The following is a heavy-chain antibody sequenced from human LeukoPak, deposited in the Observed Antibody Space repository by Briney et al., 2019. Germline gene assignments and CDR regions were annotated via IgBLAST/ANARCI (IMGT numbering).Heavy chain of an antibody. CDR1: GYTFTGYY. Sequence: GASVKVSCKTSGYTFTGYYMHWVRQAPGQGLEWMGWINPNSGGTNCAQKFQGRVTMTRDTSISTAYMELSRLRSDDTAVYYCATLLSNAAFDYWGQGTLVTVSS. CDR3: ATLLSNAAFDY. J-gene: IGHJ4*02. D-gene: IGHD6-25*01. CDR2: INPNSGGT. V-gene: IGHV1-2*02.